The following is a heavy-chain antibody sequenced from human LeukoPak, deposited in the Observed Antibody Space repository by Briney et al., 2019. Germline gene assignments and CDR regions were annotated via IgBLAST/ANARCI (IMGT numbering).Heavy chain of an antibody. J-gene: IGHJ4*02. CDR1: GYTFTGYS. D-gene: IGHD2-21*02. V-gene: IGHV1-2*06. Sequence: GASVKVSCKASGYTFTGYSMHWVRQAPGQGLEWMGRINPSSGGTKYAQKFQGRVTMTRDTSISTAYMELRLGSDDTAVYYCAREASEIVMVTAQFDCWGQGTLVTVSS. CDR3: AREASEIVMVTAQFDC. CDR2: INPSSGGT.